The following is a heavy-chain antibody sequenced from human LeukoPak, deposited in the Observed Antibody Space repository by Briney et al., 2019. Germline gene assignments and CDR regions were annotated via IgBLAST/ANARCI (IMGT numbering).Heavy chain of an antibody. CDR2: IYPSGST. J-gene: IGHJ1*01. Sequence: SETLSLTCTVSGGSISSTTYYWGWIRQPAGRGLEWVGQIYPSGSTNYNPSLKSRVTIFVDTSKKQFSLKLSSVTAADTAVYYCARTPWQQLGYFQHWGQGTLVTVSS. V-gene: IGHV4-61*09. CDR1: GGSISSTTYY. D-gene: IGHD6-13*01. CDR3: ARTPWQQLGYFQH.